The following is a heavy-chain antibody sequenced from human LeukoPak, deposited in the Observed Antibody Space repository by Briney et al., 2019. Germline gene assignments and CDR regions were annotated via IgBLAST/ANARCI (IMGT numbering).Heavy chain of an antibody. CDR1: GFTFSSYG. Sequence: GGSLRLSRAASGFTFSSYGMHWVRQAPGKGLEWVAVIWYDGSNKYYADSVKGRFTISRDNSKNTLYLQMNSLRAEDTAVYYCAREDSTSCYGAFDPWGQGTLVTVSS. CDR2: IWYDGSNK. V-gene: IGHV3-33*08. J-gene: IGHJ5*02. CDR3: AREDSTSCYGAFDP. D-gene: IGHD2-2*01.